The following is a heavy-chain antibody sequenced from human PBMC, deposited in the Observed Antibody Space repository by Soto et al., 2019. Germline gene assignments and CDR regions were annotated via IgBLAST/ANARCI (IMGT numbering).Heavy chain of an antibody. D-gene: IGHD3-3*01. J-gene: IGHJ6*02. CDR3: ARGIEGTHIWSGYGMDV. Sequence: QVQLVQSGAEVKKPGSSVKVSCKASGGTFSSYAISWVRQAPGQGLEWMGGIIPIFGTANYAQKFQGRVPITADESTSTAYMELSSVGSEDTGVYYCARGIEGTHIWSGYGMDVWGQGTTVTVS. CDR2: IIPIFGTA. CDR1: GGTFSSYA. V-gene: IGHV1-69*01.